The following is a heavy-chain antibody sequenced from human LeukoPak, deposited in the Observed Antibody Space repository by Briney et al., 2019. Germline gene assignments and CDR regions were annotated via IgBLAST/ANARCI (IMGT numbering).Heavy chain of an antibody. CDR3: ARYPGSSWYRGWLNGMDV. CDR2: MNPNSGNT. J-gene: IGHJ6*02. Sequence: ASVKVSCKASGYTFTSYDINWVRQATGQGLEWMGWMNPNSGNTGYAQKFQGRVTMTRNTSISTAYMELSSLRSEDTAVYYCARYPGSSWYRGWLNGMDVWGQGTTVTVSS. CDR1: GYTFTSYD. D-gene: IGHD6-13*01. V-gene: IGHV1-8*01.